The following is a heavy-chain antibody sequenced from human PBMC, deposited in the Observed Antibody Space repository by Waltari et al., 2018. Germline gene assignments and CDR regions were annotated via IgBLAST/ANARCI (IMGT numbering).Heavy chain of an antibody. CDR2: IIATSASK. Sequence: GQLLESGGGLFQPGGSLRLVGAALGFPFRTFTISWLHQAPGSGPGWVSVIIATSASKPYADSVKGRLTISRDNSKNTLYLQMNSLGVEDTAVYYCAKDLSFMPGSWHPLDYWGQGALVTVSS. CDR3: AKDLSFMPGSWHPLDY. J-gene: IGHJ4*02. CDR1: GFPFRTFT. V-gene: IGHV3-23*01. D-gene: IGHD6-13*01.